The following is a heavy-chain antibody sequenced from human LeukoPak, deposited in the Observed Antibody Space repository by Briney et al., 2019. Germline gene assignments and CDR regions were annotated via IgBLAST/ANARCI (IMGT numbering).Heavy chain of an antibody. D-gene: IGHD5-12*01. CDR3: AKDRGYSDYDEYCFDY. J-gene: IGHJ4*02. CDR1: GFTFDDYA. CDR2: ISWNSGSI. V-gene: IGHV3-9*01. Sequence: GGSLRLSCAASGFTFDDYAMHWVRQAPGKGLEWVSGISWNSGSIGYADSVKGRFTISRDNAKKSLYLQMNSLRAEDTALYYCAKDRGYSDYDEYCFDYWGQGTLVTVSS.